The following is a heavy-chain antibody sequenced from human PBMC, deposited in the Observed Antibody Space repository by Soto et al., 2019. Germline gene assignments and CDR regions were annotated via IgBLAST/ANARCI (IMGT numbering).Heavy chain of an antibody. CDR3: ARDPPLSEITFGGVIVPWVSDY. V-gene: IGHV3-23*01. CDR2: ISGSGGST. D-gene: IGHD3-16*02. Sequence: PGGSLRLSCAASGFTFSSYAMSWVRQAPGKGLEWVSAISGSGGSTYYADSVKGRFTISRDNAKNTLYLQMNSLRAEDTAVYYCARDPPLSEITFGGVIVPWVSDYWGQGTLVTVSS. J-gene: IGHJ4*02. CDR1: GFTFSSYA.